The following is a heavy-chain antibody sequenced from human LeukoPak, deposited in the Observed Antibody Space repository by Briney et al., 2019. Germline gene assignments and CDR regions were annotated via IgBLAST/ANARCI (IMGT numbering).Heavy chain of an antibody. V-gene: IGHV4-39*07. CDR2: IYYTGST. CDR1: GGSISSSDYY. J-gene: IGHJ5*02. D-gene: IGHD2-8*01. Sequence: SETLSLTCTVSGGSISSSDYYWSWIRQPPGRGLEWLGNIYYTGSTTYNPSLKSRVTFSVDTFNNQFSLHLSSVTAADTAVYYCAREDYCTNGVCWAFDPWGQGTLVTVSS. CDR3: AREDYCTNGVCWAFDP.